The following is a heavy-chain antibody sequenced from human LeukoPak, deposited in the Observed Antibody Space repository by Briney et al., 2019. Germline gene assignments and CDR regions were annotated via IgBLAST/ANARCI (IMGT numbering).Heavy chain of an antibody. D-gene: IGHD3-10*01. CDR1: GGTFICSA. CDR2: IRITANGYAT. J-gene: IGHJ4*02. Sequence: KVSCKASGGTFICSALHWVRQASGKGLEWVGRIRITANGYATAYAASVKGRFTISRDDSKNTPYLQMDSLKTEDTAVYYCTGNYYGSGSYADFDYWGQGTLVTVSS. V-gene: IGHV3-73*01. CDR3: TGNYYGSGSYADFDY.